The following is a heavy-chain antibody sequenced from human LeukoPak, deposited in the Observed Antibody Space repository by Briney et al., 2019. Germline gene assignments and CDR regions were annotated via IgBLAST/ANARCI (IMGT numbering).Heavy chain of an antibody. CDR1: GFTFSSYS. J-gene: IGHJ2*01. V-gene: IGHV3-30*18. D-gene: IGHD3-10*01. CDR3: AKGGLQTGNWYFAL. CDR2: ISYDGSNK. Sequence: PGGSLRLSCAASGFTFSSYSIQWVRQAPGKGLEWGAVISYDGSNKYYADSVKGRFTISRDNSKNTLYLEMNSLRTEDTAVYYCAKGGLQTGNWYFALWGRGTLVTVSS.